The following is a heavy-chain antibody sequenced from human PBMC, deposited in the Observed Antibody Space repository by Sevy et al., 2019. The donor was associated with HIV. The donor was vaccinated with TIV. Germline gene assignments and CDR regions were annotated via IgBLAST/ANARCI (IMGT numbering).Heavy chain of an antibody. CDR1: GGTFSSYD. CDR3: ARRGGAVDHGMDV. Sequence: ASVKVSCKDSGGTFSSYDINWVRQAPGQGLEWMGQIIPIFGTVSYAQTFQGRVTITADESTSTAYMDLSSLRSEDTAVYYCARRGGAVDHGMDVWGQGTTVTVSS. V-gene: IGHV1-69*13. D-gene: IGHD2-21*01. CDR2: IIPIFGTV. J-gene: IGHJ6*02.